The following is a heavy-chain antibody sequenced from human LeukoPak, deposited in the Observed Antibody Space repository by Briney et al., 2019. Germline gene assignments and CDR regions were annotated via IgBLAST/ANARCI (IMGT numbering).Heavy chain of an antibody. CDR3: AKELVTTVTTGGY. J-gene: IGHJ4*02. D-gene: IGHD4-17*01. CDR2: IRYDGSNK. Sequence: PGGSLRLSCAASGFTFSSYGMHWVRQAPGKGLEWVAFIRYDGSNKYYADSVEGRFTISRDNSKNTLYLQMNSLRAEDTAVYYCAKELVTTVTTGGYWGQGTLVTVSS. V-gene: IGHV3-30*02. CDR1: GFTFSSYG.